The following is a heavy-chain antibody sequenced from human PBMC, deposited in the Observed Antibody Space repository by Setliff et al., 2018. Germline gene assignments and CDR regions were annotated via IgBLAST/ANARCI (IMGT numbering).Heavy chain of an antibody. J-gene: IGHJ3*02. D-gene: IGHD6-19*01. Sequence: GGSLRLSCAASGFTFSSYAMSWVRQAPGKGLEWVSAISASGRTTYSADSVKGRFTISRDNSKNTLSLQMNSLRAEDTAVYYCAKDVGPPGTNGWHPDVLDIWGQGTMVTVSS. V-gene: IGHV3-23*01. CDR3: AKDVGPPGTNGWHPDVLDI. CDR2: ISASGRTT. CDR1: GFTFSSYA.